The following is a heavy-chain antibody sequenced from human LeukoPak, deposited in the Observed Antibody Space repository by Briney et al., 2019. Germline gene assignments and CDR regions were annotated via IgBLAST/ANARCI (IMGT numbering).Heavy chain of an antibody. Sequence: ASVKVSCKASGYTFTDYYMHWVRQAPGQGLEWLGWINPNSGVTNHAQKFQGRVTMTRDTSVSTAYMEVSSLRSDDTAVYYCARERRSGFNFDYWGQGTLVTVSS. J-gene: IGHJ4*02. CDR3: ARERRSGFNFDY. CDR2: INPNSGVT. D-gene: IGHD3-22*01. CDR1: GYTFTDYY. V-gene: IGHV1-2*02.